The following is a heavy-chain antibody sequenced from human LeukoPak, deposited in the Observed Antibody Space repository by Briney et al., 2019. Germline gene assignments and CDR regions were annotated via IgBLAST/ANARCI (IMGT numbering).Heavy chain of an antibody. D-gene: IGHD5-12*01. Sequence: SETLSLTCTVSGDSVSSGSYYWGWIRQPPGKGLEWIGSIDYNGDTYYNPSLASRVTMSEDTSKNQFSLKLNSVTAEDTAVYYCARGHRGVFTDPINYWAQGTLVTVSS. J-gene: IGHJ4*02. CDR3: ARGHRGVFTDPINY. V-gene: IGHV4-39*01. CDR2: IDYNGDT. CDR1: GDSVSSGSYY.